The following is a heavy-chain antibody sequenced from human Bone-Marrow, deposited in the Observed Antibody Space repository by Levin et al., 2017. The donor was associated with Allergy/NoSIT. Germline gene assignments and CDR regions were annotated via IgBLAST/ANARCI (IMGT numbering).Heavy chain of an antibody. CDR2: IDPSDSYT. CDR3: ARQPHGGYYYYYMDG. Sequence: GESLKISCKGSGYSFTSYWISWVRQMPGKGLEWMGRIDPSDSYTNYSPSFQGHVTISADKSISTAYLQWSSLKASDTAMYYCARQPHGGYYYYYMDGWGKGTTVTVSS. V-gene: IGHV5-10-1*01. J-gene: IGHJ6*03. D-gene: IGHD3-10*01. CDR1: GYSFTSYW.